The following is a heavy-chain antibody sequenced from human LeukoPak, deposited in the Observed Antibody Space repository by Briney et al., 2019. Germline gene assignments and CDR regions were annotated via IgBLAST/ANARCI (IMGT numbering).Heavy chain of an antibody. CDR3: ATCDDCGGIRGNFDY. J-gene: IGHJ4*02. D-gene: IGHD2-21*02. CDR1: GFTFSSYW. CDR2: IKQDGSEK. V-gene: IGHV3-7*01. Sequence: GGSLRLSCAASGFTFSSYWMSWVPQAPGKGLEGVANIKQDGSEKYYVDSVKGRFTISRDNAKNSLYLQMNSLRAEDTAVYYCATCDDCGGIRGNFDYWGQGTLVTVSS.